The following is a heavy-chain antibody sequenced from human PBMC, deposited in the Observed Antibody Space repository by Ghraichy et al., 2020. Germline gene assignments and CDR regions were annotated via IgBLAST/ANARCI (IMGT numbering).Heavy chain of an antibody. CDR1: GFTFSSYA. CDR2: ISGSGGST. D-gene: IGHD6-19*01. V-gene: IGHV3-23*01. CDR3: AKGPFRHSSGWDHFDY. Sequence: GGSLRLSCAASGFTFSSYAMSWVRQAPGKGLEWVSAISGSGGSTYYADSVKGRFTISRDNSKNTLYLQMNSLRAEDTAVYYCAKGPFRHSSGWDHFDYWGQGTLVTVSS. J-gene: IGHJ4*02.